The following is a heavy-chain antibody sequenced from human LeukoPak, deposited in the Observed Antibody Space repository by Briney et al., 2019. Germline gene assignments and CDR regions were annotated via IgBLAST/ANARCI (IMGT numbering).Heavy chain of an antibody. CDR3: ASVVRGVIGNYYYYYMDV. J-gene: IGHJ6*03. CDR2: VDHSGST. CDR1: GGSFSDKH. D-gene: IGHD3-10*01. Sequence: SETLSLTCAVYGGSFSDKHWSWTRQTPGKGLQWIGEVDHSGSTNYSPSLKSRVTISVDTSKYQFSLKLSSVTAADTAVYYCASVVRGVIGNYYYYYMDVWGKGTTVIVSS. V-gene: IGHV4-34*01.